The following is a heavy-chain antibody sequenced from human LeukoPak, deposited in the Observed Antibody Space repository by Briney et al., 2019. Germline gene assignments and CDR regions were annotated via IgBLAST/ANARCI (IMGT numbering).Heavy chain of an antibody. D-gene: IGHD3-10*02. CDR2: IRYTGST. Sequence: SETLSLTCTVSGGSISSSSYYWGWIRQPPGKGLEWIGSIRYTGSTFYNPSLKSRVTLSADTSKNQFSLKLSSVTAAGTAVYYCARHPLKPYVSDWFDPWGQGTLVTVSS. CDR3: ARHPLKPYVSDWFDP. V-gene: IGHV4-39*01. J-gene: IGHJ5*02. CDR1: GGSISSSSYY.